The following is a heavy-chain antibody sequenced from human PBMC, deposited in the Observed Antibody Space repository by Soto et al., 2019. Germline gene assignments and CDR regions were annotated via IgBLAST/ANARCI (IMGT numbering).Heavy chain of an antibody. CDR3: VRGGGDDALDY. Sequence: TLSLTSSVSGVTMSYVASYWDWIRQSPWTGLEWLGYISHLETTYYNPSLRSRLSLSIDRTRNQFFLSLCSMSAADKTVSYCVRGGGDDALDYWGQGIQVTVSS. D-gene: IGHD2-21*02. J-gene: IGHJ4*02. V-gene: IGHV4-30-2*06. CDR2: ISHLETT. CDR1: GVTMSYVASY.